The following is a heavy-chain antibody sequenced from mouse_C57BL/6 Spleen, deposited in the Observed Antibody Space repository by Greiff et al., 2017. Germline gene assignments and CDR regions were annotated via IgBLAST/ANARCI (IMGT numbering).Heavy chain of an antibody. Sequence: VQLQQPGAELVKPGASVKMSCKASGYTFTSYWITWVKQRPGQGLEWIGDIYPGSGSTNYNEKFKSKATLPVDTSSSTAYMQRSSLTSEDSAVYYGAREGGYDGYAMDYWGQGTSVTVSS. CDR3: AREGGYDGYAMDY. CDR2: IYPGSGST. V-gene: IGHV1-55*01. J-gene: IGHJ4*01. D-gene: IGHD2-2*01. CDR1: GYTFTSYW.